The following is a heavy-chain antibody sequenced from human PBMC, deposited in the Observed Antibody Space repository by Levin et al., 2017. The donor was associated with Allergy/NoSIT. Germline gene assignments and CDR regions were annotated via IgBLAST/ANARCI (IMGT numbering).Heavy chain of an antibody. CDR1: GGSIRSGGYS. D-gene: IGHD5-18*01. CDR3: ARVAGYSYGYYFDY. CDR2: IYLSGST. Sequence: LSRTLSLPCAVSGGSIRSGGYSWRWIRQPPGKGLGWIGNIYLSGSTYYNPSLKSRVTISVDRSKNQFSLNLSSVTAADTAVYYCARVAGYSYGYYFDYWGQGTLVTVSS. J-gene: IGHJ4*02. V-gene: IGHV4-30-2*01.